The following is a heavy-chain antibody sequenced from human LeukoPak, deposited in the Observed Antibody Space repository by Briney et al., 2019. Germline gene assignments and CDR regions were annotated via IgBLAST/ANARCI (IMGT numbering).Heavy chain of an antibody. J-gene: IGHJ4*02. CDR1: GITFSNAW. D-gene: IGHD6-19*01. CDR3: TTYSSGSCPF. Sequence: PGGSLRLSCAASGITFSNAWMTWVRQAPAKGLEWVGRIYRSSNGETTDYGAPVKGRFTISRDDSKNTLYLQMNSLKTEDTAVYYCTTYSSGSCPFWGQGTLVTVSS. CDR2: IYRSSNGETT. V-gene: IGHV3-15*01.